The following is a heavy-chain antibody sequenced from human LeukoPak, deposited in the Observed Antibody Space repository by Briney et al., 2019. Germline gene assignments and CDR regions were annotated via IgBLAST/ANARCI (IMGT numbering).Heavy chain of an antibody. J-gene: IGHJ6*03. CDR2: IRYDGIDK. CDR3: ARERAVQQLVPHYYYYMDV. Sequence: GGSLRLSCAASGFTFSNYAMHWVRQAPGKGLEWVAFIRYDGIDKYYTDSVKGRFTISRDNSKNTLYLQMNSLRAEDTAVYYCARERAVQQLVPHYYYYMDVWGKGTTVTVSS. V-gene: IGHV3-30*02. CDR1: GFTFSNYA. D-gene: IGHD6-13*01.